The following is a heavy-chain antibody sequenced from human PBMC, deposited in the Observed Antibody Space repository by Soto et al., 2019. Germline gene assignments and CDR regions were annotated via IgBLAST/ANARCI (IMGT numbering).Heavy chain of an antibody. D-gene: IGHD2-2*03. Sequence: EVQLVESGGGLVKPGGSLRLSCAASGFTFSSYSMNWVRQAPGKGLEWVSSISSSSSYIYYADSVKGRFTISRDNAKNSLYLHMNSLRAEDTAVYYCASMDIVVVPADIEYWGQGTLVTVSS. CDR1: GFTFSSYS. CDR3: ASMDIVVVPADIEY. J-gene: IGHJ4*02. CDR2: ISSSSSYI. V-gene: IGHV3-21*01.